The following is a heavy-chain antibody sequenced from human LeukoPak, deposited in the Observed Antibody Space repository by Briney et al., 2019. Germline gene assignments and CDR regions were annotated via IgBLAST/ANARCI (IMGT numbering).Heavy chain of an antibody. J-gene: IGHJ4*02. CDR2: ISADSTAV. CDR3: ARETQARTYRYNFLDS. Sequence: GGSLRLSCAASGFTFSAFDMTWVRQAPGKGLEWLSYISADSTAVHYADSVRRRFTISRDNAKNSLHLHLNSLRAEDTAIYYCARETQARTYRYNFLDSWGLGTLVTVSS. CDR1: GFTFSAFD. V-gene: IGHV3-48*03. D-gene: IGHD3-16*02.